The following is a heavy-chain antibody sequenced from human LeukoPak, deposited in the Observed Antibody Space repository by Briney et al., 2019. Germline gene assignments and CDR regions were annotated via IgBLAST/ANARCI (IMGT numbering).Heavy chain of an antibody. J-gene: IGHJ3*02. Sequence: ASVKVSCKASGYTFTGYYMHWVRQAPGQGLEWMGWINPNSGGTNYAQKFQGRVTMTRDTSISTAYMELSRLRSDDTAVYYCARDEADLGLLWFGELLPAGAFDIWGQGTMVTVSS. CDR1: GYTFTGYY. CDR2: INPNSGGT. CDR3: ARDEADLGLLWFGELLPAGAFDI. D-gene: IGHD3-10*01. V-gene: IGHV1-2*02.